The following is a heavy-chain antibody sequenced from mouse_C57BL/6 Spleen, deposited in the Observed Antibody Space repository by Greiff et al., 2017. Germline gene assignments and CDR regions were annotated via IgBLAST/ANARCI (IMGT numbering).Heavy chain of an antibody. Sequence: VQVVESGAELVKPGASVKISCKASGYAFSSYWMNWVKQRPGKGLEWIGQIYPGDGDTNYNGKFKGKATLTADKSSSTAYMQLSSLTSEDSAVYFCAREDTTVVADYWGQGTTLTVSS. V-gene: IGHV1-80*01. CDR2: IYPGDGDT. CDR1: GYAFSSYW. D-gene: IGHD1-1*01. J-gene: IGHJ2*01. CDR3: AREDTTVVADY.